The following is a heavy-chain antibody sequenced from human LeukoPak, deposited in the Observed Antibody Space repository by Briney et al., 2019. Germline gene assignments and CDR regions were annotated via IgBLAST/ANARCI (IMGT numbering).Heavy chain of an antibody. V-gene: IGHV1-2*02. D-gene: IGHD3-10*01. J-gene: IGHJ3*01. Sequence: AASVKVSCMASGDTLTGYYIHWVRQAPRQGLEWMDWFDPNTGGTHYAQKFQGRVTMTRDTSIDTDYLELRSLISDDTALYYCAGYSVVRGVTLSAFDLWGQGTVVTVSS. CDR1: GDTLTGYY. CDR3: AGYSVVRGVTLSAFDL. CDR2: FDPNTGGT.